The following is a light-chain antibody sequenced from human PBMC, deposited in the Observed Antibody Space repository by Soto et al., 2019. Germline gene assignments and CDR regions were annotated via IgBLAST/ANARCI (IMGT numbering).Light chain of an antibody. CDR3: QQYNSYST. CDR1: QSISSW. Sequence: DLQMTQSPSTPSASVVYTFTIYFRASQSISSWLAWYQQKPGKAPKLLIYKASSLESGVPSRFSGSGSGTEFTLTISSLQPDDFATYYCQQYNSYSTFGQGTKVDIK. J-gene: IGKJ1*01. V-gene: IGKV1-5*03. CDR2: KAS.